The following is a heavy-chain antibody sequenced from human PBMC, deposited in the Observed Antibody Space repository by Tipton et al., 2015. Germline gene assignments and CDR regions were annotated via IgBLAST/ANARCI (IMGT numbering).Heavy chain of an antibody. CDR3: ARLSPVVGYLLNAFDI. J-gene: IGHJ3*02. V-gene: IGHV4-59*08. CDR2: INHTGST. D-gene: IGHD3-22*01. CDR1: GGSISDYY. Sequence: LRLSCTVSGGSISDYYWNWIRQPPGKGLEWIGEINHTGSTKYTPSLKSRVFISVDTSKKQFSLRLSSMTAADTAVYYCARLSPVVGYLLNAFDIWGQGTMVTVSS.